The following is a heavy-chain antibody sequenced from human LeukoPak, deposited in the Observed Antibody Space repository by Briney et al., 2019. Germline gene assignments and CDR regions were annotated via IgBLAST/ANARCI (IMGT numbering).Heavy chain of an antibody. CDR1: GGSLSNYY. J-gene: IGHJ4*02. D-gene: IGHD3-16*01. CDR3: ARDAQGYGWGSYIAM. V-gene: IGHV4-4*07. Sequence: SETLSLTCTVSGGSLSNYYWSWIRQPAGKGLEWIGRIYTSGGTNYNPSLESRVTMSVDTSRNQSSLNLRSVTAADTAVYYCARDAQGYGWGSYIAMWGQGTLVTISS. CDR2: IYTSGGT.